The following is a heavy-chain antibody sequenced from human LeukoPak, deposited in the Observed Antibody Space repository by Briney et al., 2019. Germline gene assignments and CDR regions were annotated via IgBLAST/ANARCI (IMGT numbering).Heavy chain of an antibody. CDR2: INWNGGST. J-gene: IGHJ4*02. D-gene: IGHD6-19*01. CDR1: GFTFDDYG. Sequence: GGSLRLSCAASGFTFDDYGMSWVRQAPGKGLEWVSGINWNGGSTGYADSVKGRFTISRDNAKNSLYLQMNSPRAEDTAVYYCAREWLASHFDYWGQGTLVTVSS. V-gene: IGHV3-20*04. CDR3: AREWLASHFDY.